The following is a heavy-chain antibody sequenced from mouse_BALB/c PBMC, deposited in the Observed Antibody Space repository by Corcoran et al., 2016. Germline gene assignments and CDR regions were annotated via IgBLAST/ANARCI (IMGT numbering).Heavy chain of an antibody. CDR2: IDPYNGGT. V-gene: IGHV1S135*01. Sequence: EIQLQQSGPELVKPGASVKVSCKASGYAFTSYNMYWVKQSHGKSLEWIGYIDPYNGGTSYNQKFKGKATLTVDKSSSTAYMHLNSLTSEDSAVYYCARSAYYDYDSAMDYWGQGTSVTVSS. CDR3: ARSAYYDYDSAMDY. J-gene: IGHJ4*01. D-gene: IGHD2-4*01. CDR1: GYAFTSYN.